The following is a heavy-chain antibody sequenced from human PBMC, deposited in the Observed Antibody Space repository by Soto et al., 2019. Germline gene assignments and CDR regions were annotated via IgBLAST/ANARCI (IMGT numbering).Heavy chain of an antibody. CDR1: GFTFSTYS. CDR3: AREHPRYCSGGSCYYYGMDV. D-gene: IGHD2-15*01. V-gene: IGHV3-48*02. Sequence: EVQLVESGGGLVQPGGSLRLYCAASGFTFSTYSMNWVRQAPGKGVEWVSYISSSSSTIYYADSVKGRFSISRDKAKNALYLQLNRLRDEDTAVYYCAREHPRYCSGGSCYYYGMDVWGQGTTVTASS. J-gene: IGHJ6*02. CDR2: ISSSSSTI.